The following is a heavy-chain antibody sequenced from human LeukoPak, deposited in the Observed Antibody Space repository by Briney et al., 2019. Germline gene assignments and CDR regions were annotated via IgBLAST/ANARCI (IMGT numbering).Heavy chain of an antibody. D-gene: IGHD6-13*01. CDR1: GGSISSYY. V-gene: IGHV4-59*01. CDR2: IYYSGST. Sequence: SETLSLTCTVSGGSISSYYWSWIRQPPRKGLEWIGYIYYSGSTNYNPSLKSRVTISVYTSKDQFSLKLSSVTAADTAVYYCARDRVQQLVRGNYYYYYGMDVWGKGTTVTVSS. J-gene: IGHJ6*04. CDR3: ARDRVQQLVRGNYYYYYGMDV.